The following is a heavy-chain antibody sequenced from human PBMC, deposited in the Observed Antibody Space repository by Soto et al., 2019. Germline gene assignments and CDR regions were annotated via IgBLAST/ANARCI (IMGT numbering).Heavy chain of an antibody. J-gene: IGHJ4*02. CDR3: ARDRTTMVRGGGNFDY. CDR2: ISAYNGNT. D-gene: IGHD3-10*01. Sequence: QVQLVQSGAEVKKPGALVKVSCKASGYTFTSYGISWVRQAPGQGLEWMGWISAYNGNTNYAQKLQGRVTMTTDTSTSTAYMELRSLRSDDTAVYYCARDRTTMVRGGGNFDYWGQGTLVTVSS. CDR1: GYTFTSYG. V-gene: IGHV1-18*01.